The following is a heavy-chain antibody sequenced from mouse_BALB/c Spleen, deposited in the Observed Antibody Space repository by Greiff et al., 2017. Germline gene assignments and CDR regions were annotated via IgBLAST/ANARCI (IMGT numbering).Heavy chain of an antibody. CDR2: IRLKSNNYAT. D-gene: IGHD1-1*01. CDR1: GFTFSNYW. V-gene: IGHV6-6*02. CDR3: TRLFTTVVAYYFDY. J-gene: IGHJ2*01. Sequence: EVKVEESGGGLVQPGGSMKLSCVASGFTFSNYWMNWVRQSPEKGLEWVAEIRLKSNNYATHYAESVKGRFTISRDDSKSSVYLQMNNLRAEDTGIYYCTRLFTTVVAYYFDYWGQGTTLTVSS.